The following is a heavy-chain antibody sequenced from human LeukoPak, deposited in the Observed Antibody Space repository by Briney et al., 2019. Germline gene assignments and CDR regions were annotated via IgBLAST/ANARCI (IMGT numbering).Heavy chain of an antibody. CDR1: GFTFSKYW. CDR2: INTDGTVT. J-gene: IGHJ4*02. D-gene: IGHD6-19*01. CDR3: ATKQWLAPPPDS. V-gene: IGHV3-74*01. Sequence: GGSLRLSFAASGFTFSKYWMLWVRQAPGKGLESVSRINTDGTVTTYADSVKGRFTVSRDNADNTMFLQMNSVRDEDTAVYYCATKQWLAPPPDSWGQGTPVTVSS.